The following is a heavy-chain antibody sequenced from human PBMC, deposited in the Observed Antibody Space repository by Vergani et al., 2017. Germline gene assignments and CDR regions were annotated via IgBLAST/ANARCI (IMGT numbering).Heavy chain of an antibody. Sequence: QVQLVESGGGVVQPGRSLRLPCAASGFPFSSYGMHWVRPAPGKGLEGVAVIWYDGSNKYYADSVKGRFTISRDNSKNTLYLQINSLRAEDTAVYYCAKCRVGRAARPSDHYYYYMDVWGKGTTVTVSS. CDR1: GFPFSSYG. D-gene: IGHD6-6*01. V-gene: IGHV3-33*06. J-gene: IGHJ6*03. CDR2: IWYDGSNK. CDR3: AKCRVGRAARPSDHYYYYMDV.